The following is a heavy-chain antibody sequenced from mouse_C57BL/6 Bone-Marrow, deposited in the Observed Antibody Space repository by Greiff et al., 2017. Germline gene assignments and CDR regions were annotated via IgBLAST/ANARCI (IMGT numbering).Heavy chain of an antibody. Sequence: QVQLQQPGAELVKPGASVKLSCKASGYTFTSYWMQWVKQRPGQGLEWIGEIDPSDSYTNYNQKFKGKATLTVDTSSSTAYMQLSSLTSEDSAVYYCAREDITTVVADYYAMDYGGQGTSVTVSS. J-gene: IGHJ4*01. CDR1: GYTFTSYW. CDR3: AREDITTVVADYYAMDY. V-gene: IGHV1-50*01. CDR2: IDPSDSYT. D-gene: IGHD1-1*01.